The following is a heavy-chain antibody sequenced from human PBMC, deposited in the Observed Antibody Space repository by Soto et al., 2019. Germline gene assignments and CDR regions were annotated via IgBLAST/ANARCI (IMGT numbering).Heavy chain of an antibody. V-gene: IGHV1-2*04. J-gene: IGHJ3*02. CDR2: INPNSGGT. Sequence: QVQLVQSGAEVQKPGASVKVSCKASGYTFTGYYMHWVRQAPGQGLAWMGWINPNSGGTNYAQKFQGWVTMTRDTSISTADRELSRLRSDDTAVYYCARGIPGYCSSTSCYGGATDAFEIWGQGTMVTVSS. D-gene: IGHD2-2*03. CDR3: ARGIPGYCSSTSCYGGATDAFEI. CDR1: GYTFTGYY.